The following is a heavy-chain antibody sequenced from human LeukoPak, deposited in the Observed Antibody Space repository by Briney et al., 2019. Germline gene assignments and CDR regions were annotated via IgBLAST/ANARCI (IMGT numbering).Heavy chain of an antibody. Sequence: GGSLRLSCAASGFTFSSYAMTWVRRAPGKGLEWVSAISGSGGSTYYADSVKGRFTISRDNSKNTLYLQMNSLRAEDTAVYYCAKDSSGWYVGGDYYGMDVWGQGTTVTVSS. J-gene: IGHJ6*02. V-gene: IGHV3-23*01. D-gene: IGHD6-19*01. CDR2: ISGSGGST. CDR3: AKDSSGWYVGGDYYGMDV. CDR1: GFTFSSYA.